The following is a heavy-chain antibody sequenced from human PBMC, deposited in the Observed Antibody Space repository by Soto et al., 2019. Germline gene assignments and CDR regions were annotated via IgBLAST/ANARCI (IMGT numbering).Heavy chain of an antibody. J-gene: IGHJ3*02. V-gene: IGHV3-48*03. CDR1: GFTFSSYE. CDR2: ISSSGSTI. D-gene: IGHD3-10*01. Sequence: PGGSLRLSFAASGFTFSSYEMNWVRQAPGKGLEWVSYISSSGSTIYYADSVKGRFTISRDNAKNSLYLQMNSLRAEDTAVYYCARVGRFGDAFDIWGQGTMVTVSS. CDR3: ARVGRFGDAFDI.